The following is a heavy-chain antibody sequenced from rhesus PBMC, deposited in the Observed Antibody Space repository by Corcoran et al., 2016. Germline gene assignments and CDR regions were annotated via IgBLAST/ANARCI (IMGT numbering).Heavy chain of an antibody. D-gene: IGHD6-31*01. CDR1: GVPLSRSNS. CDR2: ISGISAST. J-gene: IGHJ4*01. CDR3: ARRSGWYYFDY. V-gene: IGHV4-65*01. Sequence: QVPLQESGPGLVKSSETMFLTGAVSGVPLSRSNSWSWILPPPGQGLEWSGYISGISASTCCNPSLTSRVTILTDTSTNQFYLQLSSVTAADTAVYYCARRSGWYYFDYWGQGVLVTVSS.